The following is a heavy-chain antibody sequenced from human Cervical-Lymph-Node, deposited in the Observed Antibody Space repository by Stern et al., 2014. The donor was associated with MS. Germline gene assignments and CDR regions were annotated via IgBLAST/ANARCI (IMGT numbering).Heavy chain of an antibody. V-gene: IGHV1-3*01. Sequence: VQLVESGAEVKKPGASVKVSCKASGYTFTSYAMHWVRQAPGQRLEWMGWINAGHGHTKYSQKFQGRVTMSRDTFASTAYMELSSLRSEDTAVYSCVRDPYYDFWSGLDYWGQGTLVTVSS. D-gene: IGHD3-3*01. CDR2: INAGHGHT. CDR1: GYTFTSYA. J-gene: IGHJ4*02. CDR3: VRDPYYDFWSGLDY.